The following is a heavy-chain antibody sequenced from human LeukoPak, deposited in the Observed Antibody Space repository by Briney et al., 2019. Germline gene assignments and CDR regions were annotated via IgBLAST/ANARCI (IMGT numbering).Heavy chain of an antibody. D-gene: IGHD2-8*01. V-gene: IGHV4-39*01. CDR1: GGSISSSSYY. Sequence: SETLSLTCTVSGGSISSSSYYWGWIRQPPGKGLEWIGSIYYSGSTYYNPSLKSRVTISVDTSKNQLSLKLSSVTAADTAVYYCARCGDIVLMVYAYFDYWGQGTLVTVSS. CDR2: IYYSGST. J-gene: IGHJ4*02. CDR3: ARCGDIVLMVYAYFDY.